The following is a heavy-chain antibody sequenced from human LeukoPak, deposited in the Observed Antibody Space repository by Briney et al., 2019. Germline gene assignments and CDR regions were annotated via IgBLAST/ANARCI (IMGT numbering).Heavy chain of an antibody. CDR1: GGSFSGYY. Sequence: SETLSLTCAVYGGSFSGYYWSWIRQPPGKGLEWIGEINHSGSTNYNPSLKSRVTISVDTSKNQFSLKLSSVTAADTAVYYCARVIRLGAAAGTGLFDYWGQGTLVTVSS. V-gene: IGHV4-34*01. D-gene: IGHD6-13*01. CDR2: INHSGST. CDR3: ARVIRLGAAAGTGLFDY. J-gene: IGHJ4*02.